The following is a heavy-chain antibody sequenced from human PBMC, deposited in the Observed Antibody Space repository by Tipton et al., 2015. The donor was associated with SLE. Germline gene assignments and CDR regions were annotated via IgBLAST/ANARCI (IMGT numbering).Heavy chain of an antibody. CDR1: GYSISRGYY. D-gene: IGHD4-23*01. J-gene: IGHJ5*02. CDR3: ARDPLRDYGGQTAPES. CDR2: VYPGGTA. Sequence: TLSLTCTVSGYSISRGYYWGWIRQPPGGGLEWLGSVYPGGTAYYNPSPKRRVTVSVDTAKNQFSLKLPSVTAADTAVYYCARDPLRDYGGQTAPESWGQGTLVTVSS. V-gene: IGHV4-38-2*02.